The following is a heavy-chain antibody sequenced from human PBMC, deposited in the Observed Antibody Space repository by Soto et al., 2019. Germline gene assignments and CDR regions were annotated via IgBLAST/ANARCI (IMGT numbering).Heavy chain of an antibody. CDR1: GGTFSSHS. CDR3: AREVGYGDFSAALLD. V-gene: IGHV1-69*01. Sequence: VQLMQSGAEVKKPGSSVKVSCKASGGTFSSHSINWVRQALGQGLEWMGGVISLFGTANYAHNFKGRVTITADQSTSTAYMELNSLRSDDTAVYYCAREVGYGDFSAALLDWGQGTLVTVSS. J-gene: IGHJ4*02. D-gene: IGHD4-17*01. CDR2: VISLFGTA.